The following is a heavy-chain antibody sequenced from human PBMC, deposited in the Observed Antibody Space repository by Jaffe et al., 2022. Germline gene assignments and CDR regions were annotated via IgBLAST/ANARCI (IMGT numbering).Heavy chain of an antibody. CDR2: IIPILGIA. J-gene: IGHJ4*02. Sequence: QVQLVQSGAEVKKPGSSVKVSCKASGGTFSSYTISWVRQAPGQGLEWMGRIIPILGIANYAQKFQGRVTITADKSTSTAYMELSSLRSEDTAVYYCARDRGYDILTGYTDYYFDYWGQGTLVTVSS. CDR1: GGTFSSYT. V-gene: IGHV1-69*08. D-gene: IGHD3-9*01. CDR3: ARDRGYDILTGYTDYYFDY.